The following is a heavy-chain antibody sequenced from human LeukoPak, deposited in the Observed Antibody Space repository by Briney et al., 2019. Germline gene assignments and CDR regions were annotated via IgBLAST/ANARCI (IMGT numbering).Heavy chain of an antibody. V-gene: IGHV3-53*01. J-gene: IGHJ4*02. CDR2: IYTGGNT. CDR1: GFTVDSNY. D-gene: IGHD3-22*01. Sequence: GGSLRLSCAASGFTVDSNYLSWVRQAPGKGLEWVSTIYTGGNTYYAASVKGRFTISRDFSKNTVFPHMNSLRAEDTAMYYCARGDDSGYYDYFDYWGQGALVTVSS. CDR3: ARGDDSGYYDYFDY.